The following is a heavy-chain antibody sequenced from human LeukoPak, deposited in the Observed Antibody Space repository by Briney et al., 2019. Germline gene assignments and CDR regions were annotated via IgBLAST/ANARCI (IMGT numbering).Heavy chain of an antibody. Sequence: ASVKVSCKASGYTFTDYYLHWVRQAPGQGLEWMGWINPNSGGTEYAQKFQGRVTMTRDTSISTAYMELSRLRSDDTAVYYCARHLYYYDSSGYHYWGQGTLVTVSS. CDR1: GYTFTDYY. V-gene: IGHV1-2*02. CDR2: INPNSGGT. D-gene: IGHD3-22*01. CDR3: ARHLYYYDSSGYHY. J-gene: IGHJ4*02.